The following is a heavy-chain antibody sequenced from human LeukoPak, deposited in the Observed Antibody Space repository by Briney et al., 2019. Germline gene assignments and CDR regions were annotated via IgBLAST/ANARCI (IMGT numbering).Heavy chain of an antibody. D-gene: IGHD6-13*01. V-gene: IGHV3-23*01. J-gene: IGHJ4*02. CDR1: GFTFRSYA. CDR3: AIAGGYDKDY. Sequence: GRSLRLSCAASGFTFRSYAMSWVRQAPGKGLEWVSGISGSGGSTYYADSVKGRFTISRDNSKNTLYLQMNSLRAEDTAVYYCAIAGGYDKDYWGQGTLVTVSS. CDR2: ISGSGGST.